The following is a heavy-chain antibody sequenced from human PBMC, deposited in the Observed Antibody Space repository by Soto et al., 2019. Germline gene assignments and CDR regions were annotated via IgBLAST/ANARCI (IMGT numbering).Heavy chain of an antibody. CDR1: GGSISSGGYS. Sequence: TLSLTCAVSGGSISSGGYSWSWIRQPPGKGLEWIGYIYHSGSNYYNPSLKRRVTISVDRNKNQYSLKMSTVTAADTAVYYCPGCPGFSLNYWGQGTLVTVSS. CDR3: PGCPGFSLNY. D-gene: IGHD2-15*01. V-gene: IGHV4-30-2*01. CDR2: IYHSGSN. J-gene: IGHJ4*02.